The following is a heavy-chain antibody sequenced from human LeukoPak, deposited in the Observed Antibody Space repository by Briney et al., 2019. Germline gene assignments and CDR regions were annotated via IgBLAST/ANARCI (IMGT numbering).Heavy chain of an antibody. CDR1: GLTFSSFR. V-gene: IGHV3-64*01. CDR3: ARAGSGYSNGWYDY. J-gene: IGHJ4*02. D-gene: IGHD6-19*01. Sequence: GGSLLLSCSDSGLTFSSFRMHWVRQPQGPGLEYVSGTSTSGGTTYYANSVKSRFTVSRDNSKKTLYLQMGRLRAEDMADYYWARAGSGYSNGWYDYWGQGTLVTVSS. CDR2: TSTSGGTT.